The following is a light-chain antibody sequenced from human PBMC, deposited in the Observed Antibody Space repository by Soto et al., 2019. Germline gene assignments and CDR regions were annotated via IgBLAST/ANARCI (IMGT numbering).Light chain of an antibody. J-gene: IGKJ4*01. CDR3: QQYSSSSPNT. CDR2: DVS. Sequence: DIQMTQSPSTLSASVGARVTITCRASQSVNTWLAWYQQKPGQAPKLLIYDVSTLETGVPSRFSGSGSGTEFTLTISSLQPEDFATYYCQQYSSSSPNTFGGGTKIDIK. CDR1: QSVNTW. V-gene: IGKV1-5*01.